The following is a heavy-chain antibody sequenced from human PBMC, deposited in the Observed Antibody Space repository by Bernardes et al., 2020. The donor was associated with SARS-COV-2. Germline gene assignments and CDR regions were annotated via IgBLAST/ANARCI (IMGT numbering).Heavy chain of an antibody. V-gene: IGHV3-7*01. CDR1: GFSFSSYW. CDR2: INKDGKKT. J-gene: IGHJ4*02. CDR3: AREIPFGYNYFDL. Sequence: GGSLRLSCAASGFSFSSYWMHWVRQVPGKGLEWVANINKDGKKTDYVDSVKGRFTISRDNAKNSLYLQMNSLRAEDTAVYYCAREIPFGYNYFDLWGQGTLVTVSS. D-gene: IGHD3-22*01.